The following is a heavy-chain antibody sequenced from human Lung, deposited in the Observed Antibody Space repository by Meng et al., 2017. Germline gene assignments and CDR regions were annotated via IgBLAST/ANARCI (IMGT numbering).Heavy chain of an antibody. V-gene: IGHV4-34*01. CDR3: ARGPTTMAHDFDY. J-gene: IGHJ4*02. D-gene: IGHD4-11*01. CDR2: INHSGST. Sequence: QVQLQQGGAGLLKPSGTLSLTCVVSGGSFSDYYWSWIRQPPGKGLEWIGEINHSGSTNYNPSLESRATISVDTSQNNLSLKLSSVTAADSAVYYCARGPTTMAHDFDYWGQGTLVTVFS. CDR1: GGSFSDYY.